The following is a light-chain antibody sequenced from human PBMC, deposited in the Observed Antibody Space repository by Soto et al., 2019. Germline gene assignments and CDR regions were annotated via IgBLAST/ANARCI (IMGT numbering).Light chain of an antibody. J-gene: IGKJ5*01. CDR3: QQRSVWPIT. Sequence: EIVLTQSPATLSFSPGERSTRACMAGQNIGTSLVWSQQKPGQSPRLLIYDASHRATGVPARFSGSGSGTDFTLTISGLEPEDFAVYYCQQRSVWPITFGQGTRLEIK. V-gene: IGKV3-11*01. CDR1: QNIGTS. CDR2: DAS.